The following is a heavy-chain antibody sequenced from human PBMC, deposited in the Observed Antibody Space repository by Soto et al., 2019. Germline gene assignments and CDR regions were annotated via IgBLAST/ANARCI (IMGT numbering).Heavy chain of an antibody. V-gene: IGHV1-18*01. D-gene: IGHD3-3*01. CDR3: ARASTTYYDFWSGYSYVYA. CDR1: GYTFTSYV. J-gene: IGHJ5*02. Sequence: ASVKVSCKASGYTFTSYVSSWVRQAPGQGLEWMGWISAYNGNTNYAQKLQGRVTMTTDTSTSTAYMELRSLRSDDTAVYYCARASTTYYDFWSGYSYVYAWGQGTLVTVSS. CDR2: ISAYNGNT.